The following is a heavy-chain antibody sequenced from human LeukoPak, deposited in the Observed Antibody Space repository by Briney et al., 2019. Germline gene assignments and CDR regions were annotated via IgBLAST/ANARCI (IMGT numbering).Heavy chain of an antibody. D-gene: IGHD2-2*01. V-gene: IGHV4-39*07. Sequence: SETLSLTCTVSGGSISSSSYYWGWIRQPPGKGLEWIGSIYYSGSTYYNPSLKSRVTISVDTSKNQFSLKLSSVTAADTAVYYCARVVPAAKGLGLGYWGQGTLVTVSS. CDR2: IYYSGST. J-gene: IGHJ4*02. CDR1: GGSISSSSYY. CDR3: ARVVPAAKGLGLGY.